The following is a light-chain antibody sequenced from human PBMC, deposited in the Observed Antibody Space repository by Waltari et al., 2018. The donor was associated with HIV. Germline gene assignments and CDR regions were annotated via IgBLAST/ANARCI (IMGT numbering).Light chain of an antibody. CDR3: TSYTSSSTLVV. CDR2: EVT. J-gene: IGLJ2*01. Sequence: QSALTQPASVSGPLGQSITISCTGTRSDVGGYNYVSWYQHHPGKAPKLMIYEVTNRPSGVSNRFSGSKSGNTASLTISGLQAEDESDYYCTSYTSSSTLVVFGGGTNLTVL. CDR1: RSDVGGYNY. V-gene: IGLV2-14*01.